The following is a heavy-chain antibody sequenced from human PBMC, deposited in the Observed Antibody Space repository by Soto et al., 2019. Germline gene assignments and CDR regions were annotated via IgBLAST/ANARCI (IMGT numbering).Heavy chain of an antibody. V-gene: IGHV3-23*01. CDR1: GLTFNNYG. CDR2: ISGSGDRT. CDR3: ANPQALYSGTYYENFHY. D-gene: IGHD1-26*01. J-gene: IGHJ4*01. Sequence: PXGSLRLSFAAAGLTFNNYGISWVRQAPGKGLQWVSSISGSGDRTYYADSVKGRFTIPRDNSKNTLYLQMNSLRAEDTALYYCANPQALYSGTYYENFHYWGQAPWSPSPQ.